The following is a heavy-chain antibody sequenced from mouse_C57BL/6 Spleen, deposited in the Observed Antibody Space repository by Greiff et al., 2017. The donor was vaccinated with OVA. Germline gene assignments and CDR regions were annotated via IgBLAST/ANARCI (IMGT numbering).Heavy chain of an antibody. J-gene: IGHJ2*01. D-gene: IGHD1-1*01. CDR1: GYTFTDYY. Sequence: EVKLVESGPVLVKPGASVKMSCKASGYTFTDYYMNWVKQSHGKSLEWIGVINPYNGGTSYNQKFKGKATLTVDKSSSTAYMELNSLTSEDSAVYYCARRYGSSYFDYWGQGTTLTVSS. V-gene: IGHV1-19*01. CDR2: INPYNGGT. CDR3: ARRYGSSYFDY.